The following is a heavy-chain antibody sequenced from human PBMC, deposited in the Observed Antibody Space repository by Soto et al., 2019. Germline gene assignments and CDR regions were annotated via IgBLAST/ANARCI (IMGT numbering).Heavy chain of an antibody. D-gene: IGHD3-16*02. CDR3: ARDRTAGGSYLGYTWFDP. Sequence: QVRLVESGGGVVQPGMSLRLSCAASGFSFRNYAFHWVRLTPGTGLEWVTVISFDGSSQDYADSVKGRFTISRDNSKNTVYLQLNSLREEDTSVYYCARDRTAGGSYLGYTWFDPWGQGPLVIVSS. CDR2: ISFDGSSQ. V-gene: IGHV3-30-3*01. CDR1: GFSFRNYA. J-gene: IGHJ5*02.